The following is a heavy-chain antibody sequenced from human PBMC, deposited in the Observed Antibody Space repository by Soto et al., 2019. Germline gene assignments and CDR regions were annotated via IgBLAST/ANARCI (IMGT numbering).Heavy chain of an antibody. CDR3: ARAPRVDTAMVGRGSYGIDV. D-gene: IGHD5-18*01. J-gene: IGHJ6*02. V-gene: IGHV1-46*01. CDR1: GYTFTSYY. CDR2: INPSGGST. Sequence: GASVKVSCKASGYTFTSYYMHWVRQAPGQGLEWMGIINPSGGSTSYAQKFQGRVTMTRDTSTSTVYMELSSLRSEDTAVYYCARAPRVDTAMVGRGSYGIDVWGQGTTVTVS.